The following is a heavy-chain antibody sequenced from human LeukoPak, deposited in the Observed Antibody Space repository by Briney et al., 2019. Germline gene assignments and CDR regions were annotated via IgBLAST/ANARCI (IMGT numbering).Heavy chain of an antibody. CDR2: VSYSGNT. J-gene: IGHJ3*02. D-gene: IGHD3-22*01. Sequence: WIRQPPGKGLEWIGSVSYSGNTYYNPSLKSRVTISVDTSKNQFSLKLSSVTAADTAAYYCATRTGSGFDAFDIWGQGTMITVSS. V-gene: IGHV4-39*01. CDR3: ATRTGSGFDAFDI.